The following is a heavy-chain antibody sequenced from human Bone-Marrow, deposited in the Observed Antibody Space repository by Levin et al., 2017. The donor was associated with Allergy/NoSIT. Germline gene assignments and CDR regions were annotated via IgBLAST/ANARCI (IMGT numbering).Heavy chain of an antibody. CDR1: GYTFTGYY. CDR2: INPNSGGT. Sequence: SVKVSCKASGYTFTGYYMHWVRQAPGQGLEWMGRINPNSGGTSFAQKFQGRVTMARDTSINTAYMELTSLRSDDTAVYYCAKERGNGDWYYDYWGQGTLVTVSS. CDR3: AKERGNGDWYYDY. J-gene: IGHJ4*02. V-gene: IGHV1-2*06. D-gene: IGHD2-21*02.